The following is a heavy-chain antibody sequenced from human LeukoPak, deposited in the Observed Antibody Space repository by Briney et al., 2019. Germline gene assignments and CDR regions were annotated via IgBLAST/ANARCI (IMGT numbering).Heavy chain of an antibody. Sequence: GASVKVSCKASGYTFTNYEINWVRQATGQGLEWMGWMNPRNGNTAYAQKFQGRVTMTRDTSITTAYLELSSLTSDDTAVYYCVKAAITLTLNADWIEPWGQGTLVTVSS. J-gene: IGHJ5*02. V-gene: IGHV1-8*01. CDR3: VKAAITLTLNADWIEP. CDR2: MNPRNGNT. CDR1: GYTFTNYE. D-gene: IGHD5-18*01.